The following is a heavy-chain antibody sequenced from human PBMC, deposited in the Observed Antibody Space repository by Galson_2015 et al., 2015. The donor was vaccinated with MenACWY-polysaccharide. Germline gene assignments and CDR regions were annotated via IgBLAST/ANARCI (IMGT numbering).Heavy chain of an antibody. D-gene: IGHD2-21*01. CDR1: GFPFSSYA. CDR3: ARAYGDRTPCYGLDV. CDR2: ISYDGSNK. J-gene: IGHJ6*02. Sequence: LRLSCAASGFPFSSYAIHWVRQAPGKGLEWVAVISYDGSNKYYADSLKGRFTISRNNSKNILYLQMNSLRAKDTAVYYCARAYGDRTPCYGLDVWGQGTTVTVSS. V-gene: IGHV3-30-3*01.